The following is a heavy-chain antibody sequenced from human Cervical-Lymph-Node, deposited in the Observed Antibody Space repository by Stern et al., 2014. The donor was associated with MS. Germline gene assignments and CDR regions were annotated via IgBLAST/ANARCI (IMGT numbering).Heavy chain of an antibody. Sequence: QVPLEESGAEVKKPTASVTVSCKSSGYTFTTSGISWVRLGPGQGLEMMGWISAYNGNTNYAQKLQGRVTITTDTSTSTAYMELRSLRSDDTAVYYCARGLLGSENAFDIWGQGTMVTVSS. CDR2: ISAYNGNT. CDR1: GYTFTTSG. V-gene: IGHV1-18*01. CDR3: ARGLLGSENAFDI. J-gene: IGHJ3*02. D-gene: IGHD2-15*01.